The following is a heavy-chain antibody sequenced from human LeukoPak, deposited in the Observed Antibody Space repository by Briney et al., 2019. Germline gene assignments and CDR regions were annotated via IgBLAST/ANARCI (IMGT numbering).Heavy chain of an antibody. V-gene: IGHV1-3*01. Sequence: ASVKVSCKASGYTFTSYAMHWVRQAPGQRLEWMGWINAGNGNTKYSQKFQGRVTITRDTSASTAYMELSSLRSEDTAVYYCARGLDVLLWFGELDRNWFDPWGQGTLVTVSS. J-gene: IGHJ5*02. D-gene: IGHD3-10*01. CDR1: GYTFTSYA. CDR3: ARGLDVLLWFGELDRNWFDP. CDR2: INAGNGNT.